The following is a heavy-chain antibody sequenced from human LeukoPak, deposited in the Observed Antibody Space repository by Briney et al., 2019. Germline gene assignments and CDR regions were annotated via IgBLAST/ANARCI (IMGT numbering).Heavy chain of an antibody. CDR2: INPSGGST. J-gene: IGHJ3*02. Sequence: ASVKVSCKASGYTFTGYYMHWVRQAPGQGLEWMRLINPSGGSTSYAQKFQGRVTMTRDMSTSTVYMELSSLRSEDTAVYYCAREHTMIVVVTSDAFDIWGQGTMVTVSS. V-gene: IGHV1-46*01. CDR1: GYTFTGYY. CDR3: AREHTMIVVVTSDAFDI. D-gene: IGHD3-22*01.